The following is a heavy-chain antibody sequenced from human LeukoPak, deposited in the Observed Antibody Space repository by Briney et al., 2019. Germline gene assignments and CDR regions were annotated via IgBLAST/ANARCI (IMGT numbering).Heavy chain of an antibody. CDR2: INHSGST. J-gene: IGHJ5*02. D-gene: IGHD3-3*01. CDR3: ARSFWSGSTLLS. V-gene: IGHV4-34*01. CDR1: GGSFSGYY. Sequence: PSETLSLTCAVYGGSFSGYYWSWIRQPPGKGLEWIGEINHSGSTNYNPSLKSRVTISVDTSKYQFSLKLSSVTAADTAVYYCARSFWSGSTLLSWGQGTLVTVSS.